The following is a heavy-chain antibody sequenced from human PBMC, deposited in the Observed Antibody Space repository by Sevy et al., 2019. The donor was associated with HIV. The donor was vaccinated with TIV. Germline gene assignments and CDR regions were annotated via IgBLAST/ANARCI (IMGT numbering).Heavy chain of an antibody. CDR3: ASGPDCGGDCDIGFYYPLDV. CDR1: GFTFSRYS. Sequence: GGSLRLSCAASGFTFSRYSMNWVRQAPGKGLEWISYISGNSAAIYYADSVKGRFTVSRDNHNDALYLQLNSLIYDDTALYYCASGPDCGGDCDIGFYYPLDVWGQGTTVTVSS. D-gene: IGHD2-21*02. CDR2: ISGNSAAI. J-gene: IGHJ6*02. V-gene: IGHV3-48*02.